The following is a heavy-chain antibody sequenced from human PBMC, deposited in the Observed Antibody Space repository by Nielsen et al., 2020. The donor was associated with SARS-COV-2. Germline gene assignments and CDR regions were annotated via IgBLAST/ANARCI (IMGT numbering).Heavy chain of an antibody. Sequence: GGSLRLSCAASGFTFDDYAMHWVRQAPGKGLEWVSGISWNSGSIGYADSVKGRFTISRDNAKNSLYLQMNSLRAEDTALYYCAKDKGSSGWMFDPWGQGTLVTVSS. CDR2: ISWNSGSI. CDR3: AKDKGSSGWMFDP. J-gene: IGHJ5*02. V-gene: IGHV3-9*01. CDR1: GFTFDDYA. D-gene: IGHD6-19*01.